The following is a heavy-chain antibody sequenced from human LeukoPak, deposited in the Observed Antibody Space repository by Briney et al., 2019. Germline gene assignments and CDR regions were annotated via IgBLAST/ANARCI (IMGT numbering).Heavy chain of an antibody. CDR2: INSSGGIA. Sequence: GGSLGLSCGPSGFTFSSYGMTWVRQAPGKGLEWVSSINSSGGIAYYADSVKGRFTISRDNSRNTLFLQMNSLRAEDTAIYYCAKDQGELRFDPWSQGTLVTVSS. V-gene: IGHV3-23*01. CDR3: AKDQGELRFDP. D-gene: IGHD1-26*01. J-gene: IGHJ5*02. CDR1: GFTFSSYG.